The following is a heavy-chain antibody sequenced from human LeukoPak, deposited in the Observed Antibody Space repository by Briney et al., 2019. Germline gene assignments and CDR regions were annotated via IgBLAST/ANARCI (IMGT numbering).Heavy chain of an antibody. D-gene: IGHD4-11*01. CDR1: GFTFSSYW. Sequence: GGSLRLSCAASGFTFSSYWMSWVRQAPGKGLEWVANIKQDGSEKYYVDPVKGRFTISRDNAKNSLYLQMNSLRAEDTAVYYCARDVVITHNDYSNYPGANYYYYGMDVWGQGTTVTVSS. J-gene: IGHJ6*02. CDR3: ARDVVITHNDYSNYPGANYYYYGMDV. V-gene: IGHV3-7*03. CDR2: IKQDGSEK.